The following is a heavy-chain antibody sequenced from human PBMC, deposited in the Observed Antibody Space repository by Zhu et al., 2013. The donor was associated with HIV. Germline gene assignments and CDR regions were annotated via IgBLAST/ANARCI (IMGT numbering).Heavy chain of an antibody. CDR1: SFIVNDNY. J-gene: IGHJ3*02. V-gene: IGHV1-2*02. CDR3: ARDPITIFGVVVIYIPFDT. D-gene: IGHD3-3*01. Sequence: QVQLEQSGAEVKKPGTSVRVSCKTSSFIVNDNYVNWVRQVPGQGLEWVGWINPKSGATNYAHKFHDRVTMTTNTSINAAYMELSGLTSEDTAVYYCARDPITIFGVVVIYIPFDTWGQGTMVIVSS. CDR2: INPKSGAT.